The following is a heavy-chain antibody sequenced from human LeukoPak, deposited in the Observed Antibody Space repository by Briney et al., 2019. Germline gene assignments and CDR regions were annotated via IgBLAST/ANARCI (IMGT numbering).Heavy chain of an antibody. CDR3: AAYGSSSRGFDY. CDR1: GFTFTSSA. V-gene: IGHV1-58*01. J-gene: IGHJ4*02. D-gene: IGHD6-13*01. Sequence: SVKVSCKASGFTFTSSAVQWVRQARGQRLEWIGWIVVGSGNTNYAQKFQERVTITRDMSTSTAYMELSSLRSEDTAVYYCAAYGSSSRGFDYWGQGTLVTVSS. CDR2: IVVGSGNT.